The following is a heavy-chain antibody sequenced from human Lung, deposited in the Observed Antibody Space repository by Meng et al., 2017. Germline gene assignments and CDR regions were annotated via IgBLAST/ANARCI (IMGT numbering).Heavy chain of an antibody. CDR2: IRGDGGSI. CDR1: GFTFRSYW. V-gene: IGHV3-74*03. J-gene: IGHJ4*02. Sequence: EVQLVEAGGGLVQPGGSLRLSCAASGFTFRSYWMHWVRQAPGKGLVWVSRIRGDGGSIVYAGSVKGRFTISRDNAKNTLFLQMNSLRAEDTAVYYCARESGYFEYWGQGILVTVSS. CDR3: ARESGYFEY.